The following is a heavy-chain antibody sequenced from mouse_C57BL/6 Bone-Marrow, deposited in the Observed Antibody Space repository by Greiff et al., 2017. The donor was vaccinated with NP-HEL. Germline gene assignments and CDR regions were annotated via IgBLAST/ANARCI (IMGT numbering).Heavy chain of an antibody. CDR3: ASWYFDV. Sequence: VQLQQSGPGLVQPSQSLSITCTVSGFSLTSYGVHWVRQSPGKGLEWLGVIWSGGSTDYNAAFISRLSISKDKSKSQVFFKMNSLQADDTAIYYCASWYFDVWGTGTTVTVSS. V-gene: IGHV2-2*01. J-gene: IGHJ1*03. CDR1: GFSLTSYG. CDR2: IWSGGST.